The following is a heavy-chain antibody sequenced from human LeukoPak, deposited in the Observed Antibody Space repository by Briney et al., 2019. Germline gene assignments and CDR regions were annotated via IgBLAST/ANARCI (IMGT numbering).Heavy chain of an antibody. J-gene: IGHJ4*02. CDR3: ARRATRFRELLYYFDY. V-gene: IGHV1-2*06. Sequence: ASVKVSCKASGYTFTGYYMHWVRQAPGQGLEWMGRINPNSGGTNYAQKFQGRVTMTRDTSIGTAYMELSRLRSDDTAVYYCARRATRFRELLYYFDYWGQGTLVTVSS. D-gene: IGHD1-26*01. CDR1: GYTFTGYY. CDR2: INPNSGGT.